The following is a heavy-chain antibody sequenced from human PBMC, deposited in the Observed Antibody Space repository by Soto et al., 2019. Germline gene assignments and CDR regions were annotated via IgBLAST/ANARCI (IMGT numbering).Heavy chain of an antibody. D-gene: IGHD1-26*01. CDR2: IYSGHTT. CDR3: AKGGGGSYLYFDY. CDR1: GFIVSSNQ. Sequence: EVQLVESGGGLIQPGGSLRLSCVASGFIVSSNQMSWVRQAPGKGLEWVSVIYSGHTTYYADSVEGRFTISRDKSKNTLYLQMNSLRAEDTAVYYCAKGGGGSYLYFDYWGQGTLVTVSS. J-gene: IGHJ4*02. V-gene: IGHV3-66*03.